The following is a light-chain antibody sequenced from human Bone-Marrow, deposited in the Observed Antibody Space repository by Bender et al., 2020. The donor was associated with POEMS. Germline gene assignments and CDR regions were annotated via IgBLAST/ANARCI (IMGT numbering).Light chain of an antibody. CDR1: SSNIGTNP. V-gene: IGLV1-44*01. Sequence: QSVLTQPPSASGTPGQRVTISCSGSSSNIGTNPVNWYQQLPGTAPKLLIYINNQRPSGVSTRFSGSKSGDTASLTISGLQADDEADYYCSLCSTRSIYVFGSGTYVTVL. CDR2: INN. J-gene: IGLJ1*01. CDR3: SLCSTRSIYV.